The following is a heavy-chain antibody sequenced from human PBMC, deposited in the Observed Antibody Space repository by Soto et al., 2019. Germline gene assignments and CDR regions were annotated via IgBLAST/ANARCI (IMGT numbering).Heavy chain of an antibody. J-gene: IGHJ5*02. CDR2: IYHMGGT. D-gene: IGHD5-12*01. CDR3: AMFTYKSGFNWFDP. CDR1: GASINSDY. Sequence: QVQLQESGPGLVKPSETLSLTCTVSGASINSDYWSWIRQSPGKGLEWIGYIYHMGGTDYNPSLKSRVTISIDKSKNQFSLNLRSVTAVDTAVYFCAMFTYKSGFNWFDPWGQLTQVTVSS. V-gene: IGHV4-59*03.